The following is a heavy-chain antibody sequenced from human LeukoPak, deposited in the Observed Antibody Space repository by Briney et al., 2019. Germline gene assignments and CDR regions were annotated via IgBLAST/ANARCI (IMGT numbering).Heavy chain of an antibody. J-gene: IGHJ4*02. CDR3: ASDSRYDEGY. Sequence: ASVKVSCKASVYTFTSYGISWVRQAPGQGLEWMGWISAYNGNTNYAQKFQGRVTVTTDTSTSTAYMELRSLRSDDTAVYYCASDSRYDEGYWGQGTLVTVSS. CDR2: ISAYNGNT. V-gene: IGHV1-18*01. CDR1: VYTFTSYG. D-gene: IGHD5-12*01.